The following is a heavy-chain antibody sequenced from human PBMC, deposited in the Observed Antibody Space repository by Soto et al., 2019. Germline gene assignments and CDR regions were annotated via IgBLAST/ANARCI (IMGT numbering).Heavy chain of an antibody. D-gene: IGHD2-15*01. V-gene: IGHV1-8*01. CDR1: GYTFTNHD. J-gene: IGHJ4*02. CDR3: GGSGGGLGS. Sequence: QVRLVQSGAEVKKPGASVKVSCKASGYTFTNHDVIWVRQAPGQGLEWMGWMIPNSGYTVYAQKFQGRVTMTRGTSISTACVELGSLRFEDTAVYYCGGSGGGLGSWGQGTLVTVSS. CDR2: MIPNSGYT.